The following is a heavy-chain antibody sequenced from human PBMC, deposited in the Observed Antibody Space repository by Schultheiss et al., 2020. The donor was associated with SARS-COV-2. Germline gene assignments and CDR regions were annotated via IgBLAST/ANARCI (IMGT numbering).Heavy chain of an antibody. D-gene: IGHD2-2*01. CDR1: GFSVTSDY. CDR3: VRDGPAASYGMDV. CDR2: LSRSGVTT. J-gene: IGHJ6*02. Sequence: GGSLRLSCAASGFSVTSDYMSWVRQAPGKGLEWVSSLSRSGVTTYYADSVRGRLTISRDNSKNTLYLQMTSLRVEDTAMYYCVRDGPAASYGMDVWGQGTTVTVSS. V-gene: IGHV3-66*01.